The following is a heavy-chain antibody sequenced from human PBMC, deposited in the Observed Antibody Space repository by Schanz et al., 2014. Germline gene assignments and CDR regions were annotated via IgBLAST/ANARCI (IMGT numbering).Heavy chain of an antibody. CDR3: AKARRKSNCSGGRCFHYSYYGMDV. CDR1: GFTFSTYA. CDR2: LSGSGGST. Sequence: EVQLLDSGGGLVQPGGSLRLSCAASGFTFSTYAMSWVRQAPGKGLEWVSALSGSGGSTYYADSVKGRFTISRDNAKNSLYLQMNSLRAEDTAVYYCAKARRKSNCSGGRCFHYSYYGMDVWGQGTTVTVSS. J-gene: IGHJ6*02. D-gene: IGHD2-15*01. V-gene: IGHV3-23*01.